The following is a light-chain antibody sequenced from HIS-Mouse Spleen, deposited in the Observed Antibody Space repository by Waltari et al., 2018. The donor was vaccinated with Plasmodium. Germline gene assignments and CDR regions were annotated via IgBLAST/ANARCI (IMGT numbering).Light chain of an antibody. CDR3: YSTDSSGNHRV. V-gene: IGLV3-10*01. CDR1: AFPKKY. J-gene: IGLJ3*02. Sequence: SYELTQPPSVSVSPGQTARITCPGDAFPKKYASWYQQKSGQAPVLVIYEDSKRPPGIPERFSGSSSGTMATLTISGAQVEDEADYYCYSTDSSGNHRVFGGGTKLTVL. CDR2: EDS.